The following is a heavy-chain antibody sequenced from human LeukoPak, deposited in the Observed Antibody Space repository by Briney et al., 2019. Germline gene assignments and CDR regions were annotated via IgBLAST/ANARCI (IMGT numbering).Heavy chain of an antibody. CDR1: GYSFTSYG. J-gene: IGHJ6*02. V-gene: IGHV1-18*01. D-gene: IGHD3-10*01. Sequence: GESLKISCKGSGYSFTSYGISWVRQAPGQGLEWMGWISAYNGNTNYAQKLQGRVTMTTDTSTSTAYMELRSLRSDDTAVYYCARDGSYYGSGSYNPPTDYYGMDVWGQGTTVTVSS. CDR2: ISAYNGNT. CDR3: ARDGSYYGSGSYNPPTDYYGMDV.